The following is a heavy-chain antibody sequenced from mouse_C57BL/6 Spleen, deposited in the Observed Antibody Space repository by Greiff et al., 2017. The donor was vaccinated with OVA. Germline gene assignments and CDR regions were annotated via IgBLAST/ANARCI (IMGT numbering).Heavy chain of an antibody. Sequence: EVKLEESGPGLVKPSQSLSLTCSVTGYSITSGYYWNWIRQFPGNKLEWMGYISYDGSNNYNPSLKNRISITRDTSKNQFFLKLNSVTTEDTATYYCARVLGRYSAMDYWGQGTSVTVSS. J-gene: IGHJ4*01. D-gene: IGHD3-3*01. CDR2: ISYDGSN. V-gene: IGHV3-6*01. CDR3: ARVLGRYSAMDY. CDR1: GYSITSGYY.